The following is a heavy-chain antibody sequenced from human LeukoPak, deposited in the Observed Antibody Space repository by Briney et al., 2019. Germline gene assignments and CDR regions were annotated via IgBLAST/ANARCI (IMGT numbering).Heavy chain of an antibody. Sequence: SETLSLTCIASDDSISRDFWTWIRQPPGKGLEWIGYIRYSGRTEYNPSLKSRVTISIQTSKNQFSLKLTSVTAADTAIYYCARAGYYYYGMDVWGQGTTVTVSS. CDR2: IRYSGRT. CDR1: DDSISRDF. J-gene: IGHJ6*02. V-gene: IGHV4-59*01. CDR3: ARAGYYYYGMDV.